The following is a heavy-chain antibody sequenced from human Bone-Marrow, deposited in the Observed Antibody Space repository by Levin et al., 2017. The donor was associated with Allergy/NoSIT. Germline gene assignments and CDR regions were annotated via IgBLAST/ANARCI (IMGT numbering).Heavy chain of an antibody. CDR3: VRKGFGELITVNALHI. Sequence: GESLKISCKGSGYSFSYYWINWVRQRPGKGLEWMGSIFPADSDTNYSPSFQGQVTISADKSINTAYLQWSSLKASDTAVYYCVRKGFGELITVNALHIWGQGTMVTVSS. J-gene: IGHJ3*02. CDR1: GYSFSYYW. CDR2: IFPADSDT. D-gene: IGHD3-10*01. V-gene: IGHV5-51*01.